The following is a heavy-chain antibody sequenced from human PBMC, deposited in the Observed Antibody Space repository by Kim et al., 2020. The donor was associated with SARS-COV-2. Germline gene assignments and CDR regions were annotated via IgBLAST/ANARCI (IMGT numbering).Heavy chain of an antibody. J-gene: IGHJ4*02. D-gene: IGHD6-13*01. CDR3: ARRLAGFDY. Sequence: GSTYYIPSLKSRVTISVDTSKNQFSLKLGSVTAADTAVYYCARRLAGFDYWGQGTLVTVSS. V-gene: IGHV4-39*01. CDR2: GST.